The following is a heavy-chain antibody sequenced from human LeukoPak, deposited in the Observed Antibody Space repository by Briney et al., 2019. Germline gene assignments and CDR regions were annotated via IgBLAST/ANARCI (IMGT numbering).Heavy chain of an antibody. CDR2: ISSSGSTM. CDR1: GFTFSSYE. J-gene: IGHJ3*02. Sequence: PGGSLRLSCAASGFTFSSYEMNWVRQAPGKGLEWVSYISSSGSTMYYADSVKGRFTISRDNAKNSLYLQMNSLRAEDTALYYCARDGYSSGWYDAFDIWGQGTMVTVSS. D-gene: IGHD6-19*01. CDR3: ARDGYSSGWYDAFDI. V-gene: IGHV3-48*03.